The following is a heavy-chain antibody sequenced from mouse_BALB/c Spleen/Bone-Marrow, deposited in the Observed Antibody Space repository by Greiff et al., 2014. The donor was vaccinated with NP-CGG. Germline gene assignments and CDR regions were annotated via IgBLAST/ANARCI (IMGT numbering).Heavy chain of an antibody. CDR2: INPYNDGT. V-gene: IGHV1-14*01. CDR1: GYTFTSYV. Sequence: VQLQQSGPELVKPGASVKMSCKASGYTFTSYVMHWVKQKPGQGLEWIGYINPYNDGTKYNEKFKGKATLTSDKSSSTAYMELISLTTEDSAVDYCAREGSTMITTEAWFAYWGQGTLVTVSA. J-gene: IGHJ3*01. CDR3: AREGSTMITTEAWFAY. D-gene: IGHD2-4*01.